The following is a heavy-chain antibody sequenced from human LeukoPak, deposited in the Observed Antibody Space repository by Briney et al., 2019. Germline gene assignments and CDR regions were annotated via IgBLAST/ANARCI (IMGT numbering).Heavy chain of an antibody. CDR3: ARDGGGIAVAPNWFDP. Sequence: GGSLRLSCAASGFTFSSYWMSWVHQAAGKGLEWVANIKQDGSEKYYVDSVKGRFTISRDNAKNSLYLQMNSLRAEDTAVYYCARDGGGIAVAPNWFDPWGQGTLVTVSS. V-gene: IGHV3-7*01. D-gene: IGHD6-19*01. CDR2: IKQDGSEK. J-gene: IGHJ5*02. CDR1: GFTFSSYW.